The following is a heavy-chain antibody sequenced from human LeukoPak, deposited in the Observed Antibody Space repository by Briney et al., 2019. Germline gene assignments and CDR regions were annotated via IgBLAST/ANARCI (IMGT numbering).Heavy chain of an antibody. CDR3: AKDRGSIAVAGIDY. Sequence: GGTLRLSCAAAGFTFSSYAMSWVRQAPGKLLEWVSAISGTVSSTYYADSVKGRFTISRDNSKNTLYLQMNSLRAEDTAVYYCAKDRGSIAVAGIDYWGQGTLVTVSS. CDR2: ISGTVSST. V-gene: IGHV3-23*01. CDR1: GFTFSSYA. D-gene: IGHD6-19*01. J-gene: IGHJ4*02.